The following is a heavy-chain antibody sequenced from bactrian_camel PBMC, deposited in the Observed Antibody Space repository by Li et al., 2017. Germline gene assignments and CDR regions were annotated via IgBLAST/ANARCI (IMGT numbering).Heavy chain of an antibody. V-gene: IGHV3S40*01. CDR3: AAGFLLPGPCGRGSWLGGEIMH. CDR1: KSTVRISR. D-gene: IGHD2*01. Sequence: VQLVESGGGSVQAGGTLRLSCVASKSTVRISRMAWFRQVPGKEREGVAIICLGGGVTYYTDSVKGRFTIARDGVNAIHLQMNNLKLEDSGVYYCAAGFLLPGPCGRGSWLGGEIMHSGQGTQVTVS. J-gene: IGHJ4*01. CDR2: ICLGGGVT.